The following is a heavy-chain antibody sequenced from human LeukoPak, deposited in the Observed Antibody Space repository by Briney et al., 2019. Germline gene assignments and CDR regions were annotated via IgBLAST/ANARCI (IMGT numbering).Heavy chain of an antibody. CDR3: ARGGYYDYVWGSYRYSTSGLYYFDY. Sequence: SETLSLTCTVSGGSISSYYWSWIRQPAGKGLEWIGRIYTSGSTNYNPSLKSRVTMSVDTSKNQFSLKLSSVTAADTAVYYCARGGYYDYVWGSYRYSTSGLYYFDYWGQGTLVTVSS. V-gene: IGHV4-4*07. J-gene: IGHJ4*02. D-gene: IGHD3-16*02. CDR1: GGSISSYY. CDR2: IYTSGST.